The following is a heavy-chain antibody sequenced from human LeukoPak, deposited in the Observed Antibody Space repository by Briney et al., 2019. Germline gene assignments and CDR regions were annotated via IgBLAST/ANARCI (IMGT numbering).Heavy chain of an antibody. D-gene: IGHD6-13*01. J-gene: IGHJ4*02. Sequence: GGSLRLSCAASGFTFSSFWMTWVRQAPGKGLEWVANIRQDGNEKFYVDSVKGRFTISRDNAKNSVYLQMSSLRAEDTAVYYCAKSPYSSSLFDYWGQGTLVTVSS. V-gene: IGHV3-7*01. CDR1: GFTFSSFW. CDR2: IRQDGNEK. CDR3: AKSPYSSSLFDY.